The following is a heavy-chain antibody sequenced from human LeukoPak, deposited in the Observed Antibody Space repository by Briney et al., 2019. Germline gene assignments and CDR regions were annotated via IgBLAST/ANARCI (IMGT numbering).Heavy chain of an antibody. CDR2: GIVSGASA. D-gene: IGHD5-18*01. CDR1: GFTFSDYA. J-gene: IGHJ4*02. V-gene: IGHV3-23*01. CDR3: ATWGTGYNYGALEY. Sequence: GGSLRLSCAASGFTFSDYAMTWVRQAPGKGLEWVSAGIVSGASAYYADSVKGRFTISRDNSKNTLYLQMNSLRAEDTAVYYCATWGTGYNYGALEYWGQGSLVTVSS.